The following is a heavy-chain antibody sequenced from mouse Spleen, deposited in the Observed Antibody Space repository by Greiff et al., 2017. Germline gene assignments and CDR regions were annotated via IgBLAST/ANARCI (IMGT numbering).Heavy chain of an antibody. V-gene: IGHV1-26*01. D-gene: IGHD2-1*01. CDR2: INPNNGGT. CDR1: GYTFTDYY. CDR3: ARGRGNPWYFDV. J-gene: IGHJ1*01. Sequence: EVQLQQSGPELVKPGASVKISCKASGYTFTDYYMNWVKQSHGKSLEWIGDINPNNGGTSYNQKFKGKATLTVDKSSSTAYMELRSLTSEDSAVYYCARGRGNPWYFDVWGAGTTVTVSS.